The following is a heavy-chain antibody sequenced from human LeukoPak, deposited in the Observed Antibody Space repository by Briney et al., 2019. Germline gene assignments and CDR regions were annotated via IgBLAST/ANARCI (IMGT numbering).Heavy chain of an antibody. CDR2: ISVSGTST. CDR3: VRDLGGRSGH. V-gene: IGHV3-23*01. J-gene: IGHJ4*02. CDR1: GFTFRSHA. D-gene: IGHD1-26*01. Sequence: GGSLRLSCAASGFTFRSHAMSWVRQAPGKGLEWVSTISVSGTSTYYADSVKGRFPISRDNSKSTLYLQMNSLRAEDTAVYYCVRDLGGRSGHWGQGTLVTVSS.